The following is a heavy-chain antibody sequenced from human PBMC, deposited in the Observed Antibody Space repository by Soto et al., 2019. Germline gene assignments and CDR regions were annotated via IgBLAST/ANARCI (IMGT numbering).Heavy chain of an antibody. D-gene: IGHD4-17*01. CDR3: ARSGYGQGGANDY. CDR1: GGSISSGGYY. V-gene: IGHV4-31*03. CDR2: IYYSGST. Sequence: QVQLQESGPGLVKPSQTLSLTCTVSGGSISSGGYYWSWIRQHPGKGLEWIGYIYYSGSTYYNPSLKSRGTISVDTSKNQFSLKLSSVTGADTAVYYCARSGYGQGGANDYWGQGTLVTVSS. J-gene: IGHJ4*02.